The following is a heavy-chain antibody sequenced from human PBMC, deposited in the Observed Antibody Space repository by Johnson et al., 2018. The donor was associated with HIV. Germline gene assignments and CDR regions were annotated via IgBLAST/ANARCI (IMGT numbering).Heavy chain of an antibody. CDR1: VFTFSDYW. D-gene: IGHD3-10*01. CDR3: VRASWFGAFDI. V-gene: IGHV3-11*04. Sequence: QVQLVESGGGVVQPGGSLRLSCAASVFTFSDYWMRWVRQAPGKGLEWVSYISSSGSTIYYADSVQGRFTISRDNAKNSLYLQMNSLGAGDSAVYYCVRASWFGAFDIWGQGTMVTVSS. J-gene: IGHJ3*02. CDR2: ISSSGSTI.